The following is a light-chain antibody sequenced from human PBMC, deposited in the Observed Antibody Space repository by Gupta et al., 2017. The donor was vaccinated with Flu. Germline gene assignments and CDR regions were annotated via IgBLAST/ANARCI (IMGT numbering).Light chain of an antibody. CDR3: QQRSNCL. J-gene: IGKJ4*01. Sequence: EIVLTQSPATLSLSPGERATLSCRASQSVSSYLAWYQQKPGQAPRLLIYDASNRATGIPDRFSGSGSGTDFTLTISSLEPEDFAVYYCQQRSNCLFGGGTKVEIK. CDR1: QSVSSY. V-gene: IGKV3-11*01. CDR2: DAS.